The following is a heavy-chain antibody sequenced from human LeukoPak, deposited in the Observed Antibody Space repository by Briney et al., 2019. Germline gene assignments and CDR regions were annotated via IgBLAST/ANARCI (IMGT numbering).Heavy chain of an antibody. CDR2: IYYSGST. D-gene: IGHD5-12*01. CDR1: GGSISSSSYY. CDR3: ARRGGYSGYGPFDY. Sequence: SEPLSLTCTVSGGSISSSSYYGGWIRQPPGQGLEWIGSIYYSGSTYYNPSLKSRVTISVDTSKNQFSLKLSSVTAADTAVYYCARRGGYSGYGPFDYWGQGTLVTVSS. V-gene: IGHV4-39*01. J-gene: IGHJ4*02.